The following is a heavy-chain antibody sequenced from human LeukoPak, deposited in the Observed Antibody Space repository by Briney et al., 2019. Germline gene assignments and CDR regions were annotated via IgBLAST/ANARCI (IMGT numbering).Heavy chain of an antibody. Sequence: GGSLRLSCAASGFTFSTYGMHWVRQSPGKGLEWVAVIWYDGSNKYSADSVKGRFTISRDNSKNTLYLQINSLRAEDTAVYYCAKRPKSGRVVTGGFDYWGQGTLVTVSS. CDR2: IWYDGSNK. CDR1: GFTFSTYG. D-gene: IGHD3-22*01. V-gene: IGHV3-33*06. J-gene: IGHJ4*02. CDR3: AKRPKSGRVVTGGFDY.